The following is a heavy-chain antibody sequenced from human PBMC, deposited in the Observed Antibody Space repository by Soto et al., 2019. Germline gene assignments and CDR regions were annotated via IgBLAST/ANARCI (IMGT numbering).Heavy chain of an antibody. CDR2: IYYSEST. J-gene: IGHJ3*02. CDR3: ARDKVEGGSGAFDI. V-gene: IGHV4-61*01. CDR1: GGSVSSGSYY. Sequence: SETLSLTCTVSGGSVSSGSYYWSWIRQPPGKGLEWIGYIYYSESTNYNPSLKSRVTISVDTSKNQFSLKLSSVTAADTAVYYCARDKVEGGSGAFDIWGQGTMVTVSS. D-gene: IGHD3-10*01.